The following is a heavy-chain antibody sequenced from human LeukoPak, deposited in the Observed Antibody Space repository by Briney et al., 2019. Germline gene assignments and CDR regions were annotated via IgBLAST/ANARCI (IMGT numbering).Heavy chain of an antibody. V-gene: IGHV3-33*08. CDR3: VRVEGATPTT. CDR1: GFTFSSYG. J-gene: IGHJ5*02. Sequence: TGGSLRLSCAASGFTFSSYGMHWVRQSPDSVKGRFTISRDNSKNTLYLQMNSLIAEDTAMYYCVRVEGATPTTWGQGTLVTVSS. D-gene: IGHD1-26*01.